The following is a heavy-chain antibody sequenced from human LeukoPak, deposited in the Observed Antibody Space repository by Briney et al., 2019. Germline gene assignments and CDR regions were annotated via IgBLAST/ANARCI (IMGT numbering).Heavy chain of an antibody. J-gene: IGHJ4*02. V-gene: IGHV4-34*01. D-gene: IGHD2-15*01. Sequence: SETLSLTCAVYAGSFSGYYWSWIRQPPGKGLEWIGEINHSGITNYNPSLKSRVTISVDTSKNQFSLKLSSVTAADTAVYYCARAYCSGGSCSRGLSYWGQGTLVTVSS. CDR1: AGSFSGYY. CDR3: ARAYCSGGSCSRGLSY. CDR2: INHSGIT.